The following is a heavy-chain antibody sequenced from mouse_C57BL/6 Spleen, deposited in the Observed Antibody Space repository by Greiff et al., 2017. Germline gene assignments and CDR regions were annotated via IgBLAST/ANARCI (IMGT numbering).Heavy chain of an antibody. CDR1: GYTFTSYG. Sequence: LEESGAELARPGASVKLSCKASGYTFTSYGISWVKQRTGQGLEWIGEIYPRSGNTYYNEKFKGKATLTADKSSSTAYMELRSLTSEDSAVYFCARDYDYHYFDYWGQGTTLTVSS. D-gene: IGHD2-4*01. V-gene: IGHV1-81*01. J-gene: IGHJ2*01. CDR2: IYPRSGNT. CDR3: ARDYDYHYFDY.